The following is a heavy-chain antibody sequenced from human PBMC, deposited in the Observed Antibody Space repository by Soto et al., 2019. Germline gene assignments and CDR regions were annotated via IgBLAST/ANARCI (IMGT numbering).Heavy chain of an antibody. V-gene: IGHV3-30-3*01. CDR3: ARVNRVLANIAVAGTFQH. Sequence: QVQLVESGGGVVQPGRSLRLSCAASGFTFSSYAMHWVRQAPGKGLEWVAVISYDGSNKYYADSVKGRFTISRDHSKNTLYLQMNSLRAEDTAVYYCARVNRVLANIAVAGTFQHWGQGTLVTVSS. CDR1: GFTFSSYA. D-gene: IGHD6-19*01. CDR2: ISYDGSNK. J-gene: IGHJ1*01.